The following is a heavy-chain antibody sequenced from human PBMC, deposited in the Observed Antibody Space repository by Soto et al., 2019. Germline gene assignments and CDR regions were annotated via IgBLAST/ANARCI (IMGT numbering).Heavy chain of an antibody. V-gene: IGHV1-18*01. Sequence: ASVKVSFKASGNTFASHGFSRVRQAPGQGLEWMGWISGFNGQTNYALKFQGRVTLTTDTSTSTAYMELRSLRSDDTAVYFCARVDPRGVAVVRDYWGQGTLVTVSS. CDR1: GNTFASHG. CDR2: ISGFNGQT. J-gene: IGHJ4*02. D-gene: IGHD3-10*01. CDR3: ARVDPRGVAVVRDY.